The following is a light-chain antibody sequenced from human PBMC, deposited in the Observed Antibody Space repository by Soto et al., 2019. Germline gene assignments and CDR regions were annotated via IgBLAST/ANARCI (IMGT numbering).Light chain of an antibody. CDR1: QSVSSN. CDR2: GAS. V-gene: IGKV3-15*01. Sequence: EIVMTQSPATLSVSPGERATLSCRASQSVSSNLAWYQQKPGQAPGLLIYGASTRATGIPARFSGSGSGTEFTLTISSLQSEDFAVYYCQQYNNWPPGTSGQGTKV. J-gene: IGKJ1*01. CDR3: QQYNNWPPGT.